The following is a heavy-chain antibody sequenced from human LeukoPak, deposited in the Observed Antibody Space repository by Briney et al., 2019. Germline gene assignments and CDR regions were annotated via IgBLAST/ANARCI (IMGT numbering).Heavy chain of an antibody. CDR2: ISYDGSNK. V-gene: IGHV3-30*03. J-gene: IGHJ5*02. D-gene: IGHD3-10*01. CDR1: GFTFSSYG. CDR3: ASVGRGRHYYGSGSYSSWFDP. Sequence: GGSLRLSCAASGFTFSSYGMHWVRQAPGKGLEWVAVISYDGSNKYYADSVKGRFTISRDNSKNTLYLQMNSLRAEDTAVYYCASVGRGRHYYGSGSYSSWFDPWGQGTLVTVSS.